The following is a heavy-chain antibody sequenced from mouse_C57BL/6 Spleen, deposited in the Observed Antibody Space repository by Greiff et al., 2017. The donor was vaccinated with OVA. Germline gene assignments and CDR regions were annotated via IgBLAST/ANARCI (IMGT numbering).Heavy chain of an antibody. CDR3: ARYSNYDAMDY. CDR1: GFTFTDYY. V-gene: IGHV7-3*01. Sequence: EVMLVESGGGLVQPGGSLSLSCAASGFTFTDYYMSWVRQPPGKALEWLGFIRNKANGYTTEYSASVKGRFTISRDNSQSILYLQMNALRAEDSATYDCARYSNYDAMDYWGQGTSVTVSS. J-gene: IGHJ4*01. CDR2: IRNKANGYTT. D-gene: IGHD2-1*01.